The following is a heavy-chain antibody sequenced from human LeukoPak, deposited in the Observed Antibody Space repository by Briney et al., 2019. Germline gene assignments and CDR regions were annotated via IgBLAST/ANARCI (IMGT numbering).Heavy chain of an antibody. J-gene: IGHJ4*02. V-gene: IGHV3-23*01. D-gene: IGHD1-26*01. CDR1: GFTFSSYG. CDR2: ISGSGGST. Sequence: PGGSLRLSCAASGFTFSSYGMHWVRQAPGKGLEWVSAISGSGGSTYYADSVKGRFTLSRDNSKNTLYLQMNSLRAEDTAVYYCARRSYYDLDYFDYWGQGTLVTVSS. CDR3: ARRSYYDLDYFDY.